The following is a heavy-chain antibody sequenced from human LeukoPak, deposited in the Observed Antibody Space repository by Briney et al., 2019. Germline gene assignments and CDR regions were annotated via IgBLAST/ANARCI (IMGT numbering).Heavy chain of an antibody. CDR2: INHSGST. Sequence: SETLSLTCAVYGVSFSGYYWSWIRQPPGKGLEWIGEINHSGSTNYNPSLKSRVTISVDTSKNQFSLKLSSVTAADTAVYYCARGKGAAAGTGWGQGTLVTVSS. J-gene: IGHJ4*02. D-gene: IGHD6-13*01. CDR3: ARGKGAAAGTG. CDR1: GVSFSGYY. V-gene: IGHV4-34*01.